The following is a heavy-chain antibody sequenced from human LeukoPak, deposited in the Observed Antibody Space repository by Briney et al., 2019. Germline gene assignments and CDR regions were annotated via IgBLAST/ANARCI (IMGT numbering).Heavy chain of an antibody. CDR2: IWYDGSNK. Sequence: GRSLRLSCAASGFTFSSYGMHWVRQAPGKGLEWVAVIWYDGSNKYYADSVKGRFTISRDNSKNTLYLQMNSLGAEDTAVYYCAKDRLHCSGGSCYSGYFDYWGQGTLVTVSS. CDR3: AKDRLHCSGGSCYSGYFDY. CDR1: GFTFSSYG. V-gene: IGHV3-33*06. J-gene: IGHJ4*02. D-gene: IGHD2-15*01.